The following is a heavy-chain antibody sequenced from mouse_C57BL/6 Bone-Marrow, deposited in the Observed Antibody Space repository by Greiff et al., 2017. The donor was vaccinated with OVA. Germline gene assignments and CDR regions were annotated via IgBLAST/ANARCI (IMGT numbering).Heavy chain of an antibody. CDR2: IYPRSGNT. J-gene: IGHJ2*01. V-gene: IGHV1-81*01. D-gene: IGHD6-2*01. CDR3: ARSLGLYYFDY. CDR1: GYTFTSYG. Sequence: VQLQQSGAELARPGASVKLSCKASGYTFTSYGISWVKQRTGQGLEWIGEIYPRSGNTYYNEKFKGKATLTADKSSSTEYMELRSLTSEDSAVYFCARSLGLYYFDYWGQGTTLTVSS.